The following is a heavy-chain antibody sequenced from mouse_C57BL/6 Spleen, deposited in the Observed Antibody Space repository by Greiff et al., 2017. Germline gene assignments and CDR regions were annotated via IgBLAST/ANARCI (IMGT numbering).Heavy chain of an antibody. J-gene: IGHJ3*01. CDR1: GYTFTSYW. CDR3: ARRGDYDPFAY. Sequence: QVQLQQPGAELVMPGASVKLSCKASGYTFTSYWMHWVKQRPGQGLEWIGEIDPSDSYTNYNQKFNGKSTLTVDKSSSTAYMQLSSLTSEDSAVYYCARRGDYDPFAYWGQGTLVTVSA. D-gene: IGHD2-4*01. V-gene: IGHV1-69*01. CDR2: IDPSDSYT.